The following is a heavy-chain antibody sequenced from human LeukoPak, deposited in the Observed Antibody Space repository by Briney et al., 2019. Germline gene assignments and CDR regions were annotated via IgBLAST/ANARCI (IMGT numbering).Heavy chain of an antibody. V-gene: IGHV1-18*01. Sequence: ASVKVSCKASGYTFTSYGISWVRQAPGQGLEWMGWISAYNGNTNYAQKLQGRVTVTTDTSTSTAYMELRSLRSDDTAVYYCARAEIYYYYYMDVWGKGPRSPSP. CDR3: ARAEIYYYYYMDV. D-gene: IGHD5-24*01. CDR1: GYTFTSYG. J-gene: IGHJ6*03. CDR2: ISAYNGNT.